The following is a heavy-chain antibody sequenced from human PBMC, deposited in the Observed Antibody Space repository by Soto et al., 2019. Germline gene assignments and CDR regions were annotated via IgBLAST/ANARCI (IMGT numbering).Heavy chain of an antibody. J-gene: IGHJ5*02. CDR3: AKGSSSSVLDWFDP. CDR2: ISGSGGST. V-gene: IGHV3-23*01. CDR1: GFTFSIYA. D-gene: IGHD6-6*01. Sequence: EVQLLESGGGLVQPGGSLRLSCAASGFTFSIYAMSWVCQAPGKGLEWVSAISGSGGSTYYADSVKGRFTISRDNSKNTLYLQMTSLRAEDTDVYYCAKGSSSSVLDWFDPWGQGTLVTVSS.